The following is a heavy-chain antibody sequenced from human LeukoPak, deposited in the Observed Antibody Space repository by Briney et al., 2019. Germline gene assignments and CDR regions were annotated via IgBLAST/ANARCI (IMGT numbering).Heavy chain of an antibody. CDR3: AREEHDYVWGSYRYYYYYGIDV. CDR2: ISFDGSNE. Sequence: GGSLRLSCAASGFTFSSYGMHWVRQSPGRGLEWVSFISFDGSNEFYADSLKGRSSISRDNSKDTLYLQMDSLRAEDTALYYCAREEHDYVWGSYRYYYYYGIDVWGQGTTVTVSS. CDR1: GFTFSSYG. J-gene: IGHJ6*02. V-gene: IGHV3-30*03. D-gene: IGHD3-16*02.